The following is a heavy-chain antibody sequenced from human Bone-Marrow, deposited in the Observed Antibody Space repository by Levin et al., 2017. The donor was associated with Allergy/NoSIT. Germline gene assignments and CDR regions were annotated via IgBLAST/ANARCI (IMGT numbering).Heavy chain of an antibody. J-gene: IGHJ3*02. CDR2: IYHSGST. CDR3: ARRITMVQGVILDAFDI. Sequence: SQTLSLTCAVSGYSISSGYYWGWSRQPPGKGLEWIGSIYHSGSTYYNPSLKSRVTISVDTSKNQFSLKLSSVTAADTAVYYCARRITMVQGVILDAFDIWGQGTMVTVSS. CDR1: GYSISSGYY. V-gene: IGHV4-38-2*01. D-gene: IGHD3-10*01.